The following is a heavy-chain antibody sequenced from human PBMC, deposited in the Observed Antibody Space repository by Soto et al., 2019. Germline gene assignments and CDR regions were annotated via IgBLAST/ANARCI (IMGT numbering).Heavy chain of an antibody. CDR1: GGSFSGYY. D-gene: IGHD3-3*01. Sequence: PSETLSLTCAVYGGSFSGYYWSWIRQPPGKGLEWIGEINHSGSTNYNPSLKSRVTISVDTSKNQFSLKLSSVTAADTAVYYCARGLRVGGTIFVVVITHYYYYGMDVWGEGTTVTVSS. CDR2: INHSGST. CDR3: ARGLRVGGTIFVVVITHYYYYGMDV. V-gene: IGHV4-34*01. J-gene: IGHJ6*04.